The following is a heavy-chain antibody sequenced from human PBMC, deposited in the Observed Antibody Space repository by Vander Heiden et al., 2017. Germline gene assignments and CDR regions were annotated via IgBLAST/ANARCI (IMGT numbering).Heavy chain of an antibody. D-gene: IGHD6-13*01. J-gene: IGHJ4*02. Sequence: EVQLVQSGAEVKKPGESLKISCTGSGYSFTSYWIGWVRQVPGKGLEWMGIIYPGDSNTRYSPSFQGQVTISVDKSTSTAYLQWSSLKASDTAMYYCARVGRPAAAGEFDYWGQGTLVTVSS. CDR3: ARVGRPAAAGEFDY. V-gene: IGHV5-51*01. CDR2: IYPGDSNT. CDR1: GYSFTSYW.